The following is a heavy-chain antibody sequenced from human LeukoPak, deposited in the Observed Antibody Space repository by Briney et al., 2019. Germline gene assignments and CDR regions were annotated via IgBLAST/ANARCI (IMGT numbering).Heavy chain of an antibody. CDR3: ARAYSYGMDV. V-gene: IGHV6-1*01. CDR2: TYYRSKWYN. Sequence: SQTLSLTCAISGDSVSSTSAGCNCIRHSPSKGLELMGRTYYRSKWYNDYAVSVKSRITINPAPSKNKFSLKLNYVTPEDTAVSYCARAYSYGMDVWGQGTTVTVSS. CDR1: GDSVSSTSAG. J-gene: IGHJ6*02.